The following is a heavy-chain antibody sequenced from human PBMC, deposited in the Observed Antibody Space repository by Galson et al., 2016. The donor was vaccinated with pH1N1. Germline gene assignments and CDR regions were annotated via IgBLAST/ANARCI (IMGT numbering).Heavy chain of an antibody. D-gene: IGHD1-26*01. CDR1: GYTFTDYY. J-gene: IGHJ4*02. V-gene: IGHV1-2*02. CDR3: SRDTKGGIPFHY. CDR2: INPNSDVT. Sequence: SVKVSCKASGYTFTDYYIHWVRQAPGKGLEWMGWINPNSDVTKYAQNFQDRVTMTRDTSINTAYMELSGLTSDDTAVYYCSRDTKGGIPFHYWGQGTLVTLSS.